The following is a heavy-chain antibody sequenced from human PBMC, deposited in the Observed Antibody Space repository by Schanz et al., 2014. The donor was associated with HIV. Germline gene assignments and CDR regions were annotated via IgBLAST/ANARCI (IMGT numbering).Heavy chain of an antibody. D-gene: IGHD1-7*01. CDR1: GFTFSSYA. V-gene: IGHV3-23*01. CDR2: ISGNSGHT. CDR3: AKDRITGTTGVPYYYYGMDV. J-gene: IGHJ6*02. Sequence: EMQLLDSGGDLVQPGGSLRLSCAASGFTFSSYAMSWVRQAPGKGLEWVSGISGNSGHTWYADSVKGRFTISRDNSKNTLYLQMNSLRAEDTAVYYCAKDRITGTTGVPYYYYGMDVWGQGTTVTVSS.